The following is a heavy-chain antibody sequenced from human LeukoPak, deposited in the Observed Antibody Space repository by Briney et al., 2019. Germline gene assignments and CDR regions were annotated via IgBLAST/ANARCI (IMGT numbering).Heavy chain of an antibody. Sequence: ASVKVSCKASGGTFSSYAISWVRQAPGQGLEWMGEIIPIFGTANYAQKFQGRVTITADESTSTAYMELSSLRSEDTAVYYCARGYSYYYYYGMDVWGQGTTVTVSS. CDR1: GGTFSSYA. V-gene: IGHV1-69*13. CDR2: IIPIFGTA. CDR3: ARGYSYYYYYGMDV. D-gene: IGHD4-11*01. J-gene: IGHJ6*02.